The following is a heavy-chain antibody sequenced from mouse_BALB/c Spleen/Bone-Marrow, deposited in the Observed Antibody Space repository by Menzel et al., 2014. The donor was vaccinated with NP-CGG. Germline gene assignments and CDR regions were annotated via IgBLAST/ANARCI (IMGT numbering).Heavy chain of an antibody. CDR1: GFTFSSFG. Sequence: DVKLQESGGGLVQPGGSRKLSCAASGFTFSSFGMHWVRQAPEKGLEWVAYISSGSSTIYYADTVKGRFTISRDNPKNTLFLQMTSLRSEDTAMYYCARGLYYGYDPAWFAYWGQGTLVTVSA. CDR2: ISSGSSTI. V-gene: IGHV5-17*02. D-gene: IGHD2-2*01. J-gene: IGHJ3*01. CDR3: ARGLYYGYDPAWFAY.